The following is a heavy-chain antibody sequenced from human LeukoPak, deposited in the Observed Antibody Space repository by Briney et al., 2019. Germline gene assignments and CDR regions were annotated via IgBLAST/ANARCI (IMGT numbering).Heavy chain of an antibody. V-gene: IGHV1-69*01. CDR1: GGTFSSFA. CDR3: ARDVRVKQQLTIRGSDYFYYMDV. Sequence: GSSVKVSCKASGGTFSSFALSWVRQAPGQGLEWMGGIIPILGTANYAQKFQGRVTIYSDASTSTDYMELSSLRSEDTAVYYCARDVRVKQQLTIRGSDYFYYMDVWGNGTTVIVSS. J-gene: IGHJ6*03. CDR2: IIPILGTA. D-gene: IGHD6-13*01.